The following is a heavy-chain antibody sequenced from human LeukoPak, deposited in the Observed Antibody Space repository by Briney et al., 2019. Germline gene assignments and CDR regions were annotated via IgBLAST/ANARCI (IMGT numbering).Heavy chain of an antibody. CDR1: GFTFSDYS. CDR3: ARDHNYAFDN. V-gene: IGHV3-48*04. Sequence: GGSLRLSCAASGFTFSDYSMNWVRQAPGKGLEWISYIGISSGNTKYADSVKGRFTISGDNAKNSLYLQTNSLLGEDTAVYYCARDHNYAFDNWGQGTLVTVSS. CDR2: IGISSGNT. D-gene: IGHD1-1*01. J-gene: IGHJ4*02.